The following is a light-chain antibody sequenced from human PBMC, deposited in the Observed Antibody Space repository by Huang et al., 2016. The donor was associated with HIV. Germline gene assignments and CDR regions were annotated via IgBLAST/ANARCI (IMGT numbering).Light chain of an antibody. J-gene: IGKJ4*01. CDR1: QSGWSY. Sequence: EVMLTQSPSILSLSLGGTGTISCKASQSGWSYVAWYQQRPGQSPRLLLYDTSNRAAGIPTRFSGSGSGTDFTLTISGLESGDLGVFYCQQRSTWPLTFGGGTKVA. V-gene: IGKV3-11*01. CDR3: QQRSTWPLT. CDR2: DTS.